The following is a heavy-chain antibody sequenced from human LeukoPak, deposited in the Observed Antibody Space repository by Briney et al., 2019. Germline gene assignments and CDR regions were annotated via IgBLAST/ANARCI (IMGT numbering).Heavy chain of an antibody. J-gene: IGHJ3*01. CDR1: GGSFSGYY. CDR3: ACGLVDTAL. CDR2: INHSGSA. V-gene: IGHV4-34*01. Sequence: PSETLSLTCAVYGGSFSGYYWTWIRQPPGKGLEWIGEINHSGSANYNPSLKSRVTISLDTSKNQFSLKLSSVTAADTAVYYCACGLVDTALWGQGTMVTVSS. D-gene: IGHD5-18*01.